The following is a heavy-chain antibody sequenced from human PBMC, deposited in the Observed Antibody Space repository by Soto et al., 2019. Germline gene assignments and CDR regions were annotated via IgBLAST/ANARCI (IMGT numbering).Heavy chain of an antibody. Sequence: QLQESGPGLVKPSQTLSLTCTVSGASINNNDYYWSWIRQTPGKGLEWIGYVYYSGNTDYIPPLMSRRSMSIDKSQSKFTLKLNSVTAADTATYYCARMLYFYDKWYFDLWGRGTLVTASS. CDR2: VYYSGNT. CDR3: ARMLYFYDKWYFDL. CDR1: GASINNNDYY. V-gene: IGHV4-30-4*01. D-gene: IGHD3-22*01. J-gene: IGHJ2*01.